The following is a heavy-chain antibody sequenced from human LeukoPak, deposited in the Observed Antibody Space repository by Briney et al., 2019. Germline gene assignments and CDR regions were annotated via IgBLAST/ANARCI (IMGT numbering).Heavy chain of an antibody. Sequence: SETLSLTCTVSGGSISSHYWSWIRQPPGKRLEWIGYIYYSGSTNYSPPLKSRVTISIDTSKNQCSLKLSSVTAADTAVYYCARDAPRYYDSSGYYGDGAFDIWGQGTMVTVSS. V-gene: IGHV4-59*11. CDR1: GGSISSHY. J-gene: IGHJ3*02. CDR3: ARDAPRYYDSSGYYGDGAFDI. D-gene: IGHD3-22*01. CDR2: IYYSGST.